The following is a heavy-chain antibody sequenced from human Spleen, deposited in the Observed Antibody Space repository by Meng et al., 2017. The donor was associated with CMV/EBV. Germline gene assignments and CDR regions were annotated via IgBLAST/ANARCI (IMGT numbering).Heavy chain of an antibody. D-gene: IGHD3-22*01. V-gene: IGHV1-18*01. Sequence: ASVKVSCKASGYTFTSYGISWVRQAPGQGLEWMGWISAYNGNTNYAQKLQGRVTMTTDTSTSTAYMELRSLRSDDTAVYYCARGRVVITTPYYFDYWGQGTLVTVSS. CDR2: ISAYNGNT. CDR1: GYTFTSYG. J-gene: IGHJ4*02. CDR3: ARGRVVITTPYYFDY.